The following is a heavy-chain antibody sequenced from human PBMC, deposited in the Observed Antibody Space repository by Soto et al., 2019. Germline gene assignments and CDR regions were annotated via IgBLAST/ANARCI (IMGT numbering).Heavy chain of an antibody. CDR1: GFTFSSYA. Sequence: PWGSLRLSCAASGFTFSSYAMSWVRQAPGKGLEYVSAISNSGVRTYYADSVKGRFTISRDNSENTLYLQMGSLTTEDTALYYCVKGLPYSSSWYERAFDIWGQGTMVTVSS. CDR3: VKGLPYSSSWYERAFDI. CDR2: ISNSGVRT. D-gene: IGHD6-13*01. V-gene: IGHV3-64D*08. J-gene: IGHJ3*02.